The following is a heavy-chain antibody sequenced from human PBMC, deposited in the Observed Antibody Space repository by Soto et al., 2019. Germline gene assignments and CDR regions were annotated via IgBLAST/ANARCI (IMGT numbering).Heavy chain of an antibody. CDR2: ISGSGGST. CDR3: VKVALRYFDWLLQLDY. Sequence: EVQLLESGGGLVQPGGSLRLSCAASGFTFSSYAMSWVRQAPGKGLEWVSAISGSGGSTYYADSVKGRFTISRDNSKNTLYLQMNSLRAEDTAVYYCVKVALRYFDWLLQLDYWGQGTLVTGSS. V-gene: IGHV3-23*01. D-gene: IGHD3-9*01. J-gene: IGHJ4*02. CDR1: GFTFSSYA.